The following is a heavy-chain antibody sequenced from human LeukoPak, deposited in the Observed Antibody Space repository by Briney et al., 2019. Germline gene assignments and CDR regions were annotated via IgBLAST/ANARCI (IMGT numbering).Heavy chain of an antibody. Sequence: PGRSLRLSCAASGFTFSSYEMNWVRQAPGKGLEWISYISNSGSTIYYADSVKGRFTISRDNAKNSLYLQMNSLRAEDTAVYYCARDGVAGNRAFWGQGTLVTVSS. CDR1: GFTFSSYE. V-gene: IGHV3-48*03. J-gene: IGHJ4*02. CDR2: ISNSGSTI. D-gene: IGHD6-19*01. CDR3: ARDGVAGNRAF.